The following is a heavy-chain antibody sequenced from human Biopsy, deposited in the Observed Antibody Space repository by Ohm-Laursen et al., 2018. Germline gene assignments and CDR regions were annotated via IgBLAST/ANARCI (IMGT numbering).Heavy chain of an antibody. Sequence: SQTLSLTCCVSGGSVRGHYWSWIRQPPGKGLEWIGHISYTGYTSYNASLKSRVTISVDTSRNHFPLRLSSLTAADTAVYYCARGSNDFGGLYFPRWGQGTLLTVSS. V-gene: IGHV4-59*02. CDR1: GGSVRGHY. J-gene: IGHJ4*02. CDR3: ARGSNDFGGLYFPR. D-gene: IGHD4-23*01. CDR2: ISYTGYT.